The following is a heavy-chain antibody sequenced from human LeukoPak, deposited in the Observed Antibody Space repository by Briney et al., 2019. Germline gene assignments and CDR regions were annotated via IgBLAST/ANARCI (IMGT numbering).Heavy chain of an antibody. J-gene: IGHJ4*02. V-gene: IGHV3-48*02. D-gene: IGHD3-10*01. CDR3: ARAGTYKFEY. CDR1: GFTFN. Sequence: GGSLRLSCAASGFTFNMNWVRQAPGKGLEWVSYISTSSSTIYYADSVKGRFTISRDNAKNSLYLQMNSLRDEDTAVYYCARAGTYKFEYWGQGTLVTVSS. CDR2: ISTSSSTI.